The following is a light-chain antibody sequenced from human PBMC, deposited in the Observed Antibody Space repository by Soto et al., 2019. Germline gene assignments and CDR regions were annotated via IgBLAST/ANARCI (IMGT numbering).Light chain of an antibody. CDR2: DAS. J-gene: IGKJ3*01. CDR1: QSISTW. Sequence: DIQMTQSPSSLSASVGDRVTITCRASQSISTWLAWYQQKPGKAPKLLIYDASILESGVPSRFSGSGSGTEFTLTISSLQPDDFATYYCQQYNSFSGVTFGPGNKVDI. V-gene: IGKV1-5*01. CDR3: QQYNSFSGVT.